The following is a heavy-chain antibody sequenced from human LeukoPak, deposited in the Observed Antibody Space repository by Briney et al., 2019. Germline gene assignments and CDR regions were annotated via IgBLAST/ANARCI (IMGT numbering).Heavy chain of an antibody. V-gene: IGHV4-61*01. CDR3: ASSKRGWFDP. Sequence: SETLSLTCTVSGGSISSGSYYWSWIRQPPGKGLEWIGYIYYSGSTNYNPSLKSRVTISVDTSKNQFSLKLSSVTAADTAVYYCASSKRGWFDPWGQGTLVTVSS. J-gene: IGHJ5*02. CDR2: IYYSGST. D-gene: IGHD3-16*01. CDR1: GGSISSGSYY.